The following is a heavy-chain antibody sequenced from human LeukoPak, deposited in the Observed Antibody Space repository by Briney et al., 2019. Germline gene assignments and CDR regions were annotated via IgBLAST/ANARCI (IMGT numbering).Heavy chain of an antibody. CDR2: IYYSGST. V-gene: IGHV4-61*01. Sequence: SETLSLTCTVSGGSVSSGSYYCSWIRQPPGKGLEWNGYIYYSGSTNYNPSLKSRVTISEDTSKDQFSLKLSSVTAADTAVYYCARVGSRGSGSYYSDYWGQGTLVTVSS. CDR1: GGSVSSGSYY. D-gene: IGHD3-10*01. CDR3: ARVGSRGSGSYYSDY. J-gene: IGHJ4*02.